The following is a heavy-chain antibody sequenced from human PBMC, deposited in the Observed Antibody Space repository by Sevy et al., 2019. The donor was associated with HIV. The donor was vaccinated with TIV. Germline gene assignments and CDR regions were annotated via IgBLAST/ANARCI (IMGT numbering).Heavy chain of an antibody. Sequence: GGSLRLSCAASGFTVSSNYMSWVRQAPGKGLEWVSIIYSGGSTYYADSVKGRFTISRDNSKNTLYLQMNSLRAEDTAVYYCAGKYYYVSGSYSYYYCMDVWGKGTTVTVSS. CDR3: AGKYYYVSGSYSYYYCMDV. V-gene: IGHV3-53*01. CDR1: GFTVSSNY. J-gene: IGHJ6*03. CDR2: IYSGGST. D-gene: IGHD3-10*01.